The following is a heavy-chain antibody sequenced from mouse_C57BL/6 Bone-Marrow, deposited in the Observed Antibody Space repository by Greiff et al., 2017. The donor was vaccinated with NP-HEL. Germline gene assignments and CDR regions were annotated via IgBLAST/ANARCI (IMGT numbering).Heavy chain of an antibody. D-gene: IGHD1-1*01. CDR1: GFSLTSYG. Sequence: VKLMESGPGLVQPSQSLSITCTVSGFSLTSYGVHWVRQSPGKGLGWLGVIWRGGSTDYNAAFMSRLSITKDNSKSQVFFKMNSLQADDTAIYYCAKTRYYYGSSPYAMDYWGQGTSVTVSS. CDR3: AKTRYYYGSSPYAMDY. V-gene: IGHV2-5*01. J-gene: IGHJ4*01. CDR2: IWRGGST.